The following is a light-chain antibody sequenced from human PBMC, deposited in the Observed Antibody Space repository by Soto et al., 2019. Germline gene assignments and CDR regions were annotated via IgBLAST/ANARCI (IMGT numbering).Light chain of an antibody. CDR3: QQYYSFPLT. Sequence: ASQLTQSLSSLSASVGDRVTLTCRASQDIGNKLGWFQQKPGKAPELLIYAASTLQSGVPSRFSGSGSGTDFTLTISCLQSEDFATYYCQQYYSFPLTFGGGTKVDI. CDR1: QDIGNK. J-gene: IGKJ4*01. CDR2: AAS. V-gene: IGKV1-6*01.